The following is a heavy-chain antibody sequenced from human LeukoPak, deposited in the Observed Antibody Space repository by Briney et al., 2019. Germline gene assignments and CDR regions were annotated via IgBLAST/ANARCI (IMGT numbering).Heavy chain of an antibody. J-gene: IGHJ3*02. CDR2: VYDGGRT. V-gene: IGHV4-4*07. Sequence: PSETLSLTCTVSGDSIGTYFWNWIRQSAGEGLEWIGHVYDGGRTNYNPSLKGRVTISVDTSRTLFSLRLSSVTAADTAVYYCARDYIVETGVVGFDMWGQGTMVTVSS. CDR3: ARDYIVETGVVGFDM. CDR1: GDSIGTYF. D-gene: IGHD2-8*02.